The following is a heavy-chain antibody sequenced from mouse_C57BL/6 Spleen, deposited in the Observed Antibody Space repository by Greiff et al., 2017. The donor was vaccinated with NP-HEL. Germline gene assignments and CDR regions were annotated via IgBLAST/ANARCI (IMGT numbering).Heavy chain of an antibody. CDR3: ARGTTVVARYAMDY. V-gene: IGHV1-39*01. CDR1: GYSFTDYN. CDR2: INPNYGTT. J-gene: IGHJ4*01. Sequence: VQLQQSGPELVKPGASVKMSCKASGYSFTDYNMNWVKQSNGKSLEWIGVINPNYGTTSYNQKFKGKATLTVDQSSSTAYMQLNSLTSEDSAVYYCARGTTVVARYAMDYWGQGTSVTVSS. D-gene: IGHD1-1*01.